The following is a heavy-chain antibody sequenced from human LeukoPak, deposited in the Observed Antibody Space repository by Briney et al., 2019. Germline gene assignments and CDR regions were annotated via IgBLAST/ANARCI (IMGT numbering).Heavy chain of an antibody. CDR2: IRGKTATT. J-gene: IGHJ5*02. D-gene: IGHD1-26*01. CDR3: AKDQVGATENWFDP. CDR1: GFIFSNYA. V-gene: IGHV3-23*01. Sequence: PGGSLRLSCAASGFIFSNYAMIWVRQAPGKGLEWVSSIRGKTATTYYADSVKGRFTIFRDNSKNMLYLQMNSLRVEDTAVYFCAKDQVGATENWFDPWGQGTLVTVSS.